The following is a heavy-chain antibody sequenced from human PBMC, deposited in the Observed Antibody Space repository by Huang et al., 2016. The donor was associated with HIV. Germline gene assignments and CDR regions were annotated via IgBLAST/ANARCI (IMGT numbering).Heavy chain of an antibody. J-gene: IGHJ5*02. CDR2: VYDSVTT. CDR1: GDSVSSHY. Sequence: QVRLQESGPGLVKPSEPLSLSCTVSGDSVSSHYWGWIRHPPGKGLAWIGAVYDSVTTNYNPRLKSRITISVDTSKNGFSLNITAVSAADTAMYFCVRDQGRLAVGGIDNWFDPWGQGALVTVSS. V-gene: IGHV4-59*02. CDR3: VRDQGRLAVGGIDNWFDP. D-gene: IGHD6-19*01.